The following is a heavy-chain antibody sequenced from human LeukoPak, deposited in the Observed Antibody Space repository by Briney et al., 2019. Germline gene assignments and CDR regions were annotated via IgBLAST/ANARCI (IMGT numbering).Heavy chain of an antibody. CDR2: INPSGGST. V-gene: IGHV1-46*01. CDR3: ARVESRLVPFDY. Sequence: ASVTVSCTASGYTFTGYYMHWVRQAPGQGLEWMGIINPSGGSTIYAQKFQGRVTMTRDTSTSTVYMELSSLRSEDTAVYYCARVESRLVPFDYWGQGTLVTVSS. D-gene: IGHD6-19*01. J-gene: IGHJ4*02. CDR1: GYTFTGYY.